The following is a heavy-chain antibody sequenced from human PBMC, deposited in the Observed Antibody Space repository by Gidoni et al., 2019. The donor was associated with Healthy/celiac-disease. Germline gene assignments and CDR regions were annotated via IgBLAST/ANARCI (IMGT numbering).Heavy chain of an antibody. Sequence: QVQLQESGPGLVKPSETLSLTCTVSVGSVSSGRYYWSWIRQPPGKGLEWIGYIYYSGSTNYNPSLKSRVTISVDTSKNQFSLKLSSVTAADTAVYYCARDVDDILTGQGGMDVWGQGTTVTVSS. CDR1: VGSVSSGRYY. CDR2: IYYSGST. CDR3: ARDVDDILTGQGGMDV. J-gene: IGHJ6*02. D-gene: IGHD3-9*01. V-gene: IGHV4-61*01.